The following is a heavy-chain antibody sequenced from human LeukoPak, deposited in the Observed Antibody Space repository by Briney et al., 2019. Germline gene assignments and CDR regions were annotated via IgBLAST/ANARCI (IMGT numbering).Heavy chain of an antibody. D-gene: IGHD3-10*01. CDR2: ISYDGSNK. Sequence: GGSLRLSCAASGLIFSRSGMHWVRQAPGKGLEWVAVISYDGSNKYYADSVKGRFTISRDNSKNTLYLQMNSLRVEDTAVYYCASSRGSGSYPVFDYWGQGTLVTVSS. CDR3: ASSRGSGSYPVFDY. V-gene: IGHV3-30*19. J-gene: IGHJ4*02. CDR1: GLIFSRSG.